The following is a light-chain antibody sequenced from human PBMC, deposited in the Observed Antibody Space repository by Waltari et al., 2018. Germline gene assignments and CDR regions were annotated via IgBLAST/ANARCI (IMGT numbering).Light chain of an antibody. V-gene: IGLV1-47*01. CDR2: RNN. CDR3: ATWDVSLSGWV. CDR1: SSNVEINY. J-gene: IGLJ3*02. Sequence: QSVLTQPPSASATPGQRVTISCSGSSSNVEINYVYWYQQLPGTAPTLLIYRNNQRPSGVPDRFSGSKSGTSASLAISGLRSEDEADYYCATWDVSLSGWVFGGGTKLTVL.